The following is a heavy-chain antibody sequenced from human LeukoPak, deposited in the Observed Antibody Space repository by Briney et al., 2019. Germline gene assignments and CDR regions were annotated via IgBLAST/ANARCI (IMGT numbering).Heavy chain of an antibody. CDR2: INPNSGGT. D-gene: IGHD1-14*01. CDR3: ARPLTTSGWYFDL. Sequence: ASVKVSCKASGYTFTGFYTHWVRQAPGQGLEWMGWINPNSGGTNYAQKFQDRVTMTRDTSISTAYMELSSLRSDDTAIYYCARPLTTSGWYFDLWGCGTLVTVSS. CDR1: GYTFTGFY. J-gene: IGHJ2*01. V-gene: IGHV1-2*02.